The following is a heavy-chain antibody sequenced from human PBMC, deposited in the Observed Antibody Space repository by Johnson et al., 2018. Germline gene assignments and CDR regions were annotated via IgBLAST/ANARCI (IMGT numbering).Heavy chain of an antibody. CDR3: AKDLLSARSEYYYNYPMDV. CDR1: GFSSSRYS. J-gene: IGHJ6*02. CDR2: ISTSSSSI. V-gene: IGHV3-48*02. Sequence: EVQLVESGGGLVQPGGSLKLSCVGSGFSSSRYSMNWVRQAPGKGLEWIAYISTSSSSIYYADSVKGRFNISRDNGKKSLDLQRNSLRDDDTAVYYCAKDLLSARSEYYYNYPMDVWGRGTTVTVSS. D-gene: IGHD2-8*01.